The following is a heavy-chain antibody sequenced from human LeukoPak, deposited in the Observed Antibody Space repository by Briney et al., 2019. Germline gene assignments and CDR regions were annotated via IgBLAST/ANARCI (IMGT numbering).Heavy chain of an antibody. CDR2: IFPSGGEI. Sequence: GGSLRLSCAASGFTFSTFAMLWVRQPPGKGLEWVSSIFPSGGEIHYADSVRGRFTISRDNSKSILSLQMNSLRAEDTAIYYCATYRQVLLPFESWGQGTLVTISS. J-gene: IGHJ4*02. CDR3: ATYRQVLLPFES. V-gene: IGHV3-23*01. D-gene: IGHD5-18*01. CDR1: GFTFSTFA.